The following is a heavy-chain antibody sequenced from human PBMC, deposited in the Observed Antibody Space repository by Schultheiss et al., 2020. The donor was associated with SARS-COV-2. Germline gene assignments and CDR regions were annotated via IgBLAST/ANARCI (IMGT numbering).Heavy chain of an antibody. Sequence: GGSLRLSCKGSGYRFTSYWIGWVRQMPGKGLEWMGIIYPGDSDTRYGPSFQGQVTISADKSISTAYLQWISMKASDTAIYYCARLLSSSWGTWGQGTLVTVSS. V-gene: IGHV5-51*01. CDR1: GYRFTSYW. D-gene: IGHD6-13*01. J-gene: IGHJ5*02. CDR3: ARLLSSSWGT. CDR2: IYPGDSDT.